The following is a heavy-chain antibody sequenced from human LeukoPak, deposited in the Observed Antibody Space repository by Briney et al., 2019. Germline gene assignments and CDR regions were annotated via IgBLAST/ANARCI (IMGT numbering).Heavy chain of an antibody. CDR3: AREGGPGDI. V-gene: IGHV3-23*01. J-gene: IGHJ3*02. Sequence: GGSLRLSCAASGFIFKNYAMSWVRQAPGKGLEWVSGITGSGGSTYHADSVKGRSTISRDNAKNSLYLQMNSLRAEDTAVYYCAREGGPGDIWGQGTMVTVSS. CDR2: ITGSGGST. D-gene: IGHD3-16*01. CDR1: GFIFKNYA.